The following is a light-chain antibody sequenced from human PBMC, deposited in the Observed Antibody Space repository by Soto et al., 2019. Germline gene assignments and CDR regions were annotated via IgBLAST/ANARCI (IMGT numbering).Light chain of an antibody. J-gene: IGKJ3*01. V-gene: IGKV3-20*01. CDR3: QQHGSSPFT. Sequence: EIVLTQSPGTLSLSPGERATLSCRASQSVSANYLAWYQQKPSQAPRLLIYGASSRATGIPDRFSGSGSGTDFTLTISRLEPDDFAVYFCQQHGSSPFTFGPGTNVDI. CDR2: GAS. CDR1: QSVSANY.